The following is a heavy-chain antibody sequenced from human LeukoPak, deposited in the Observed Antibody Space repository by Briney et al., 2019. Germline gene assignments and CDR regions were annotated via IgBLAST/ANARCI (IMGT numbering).Heavy chain of an antibody. CDR2: ISSGSTYI. J-gene: IGHJ3*02. Sequence: GESLRLSCAASGFTFRVYTMNWVRQAPGKGLEWVSSISSGSTYIYYADSVKGRFTISRDNAKNTLYLQMNSLRAEDTAVYYCARDEGATGAFDIWGQGTMVTVSS. CDR3: ARDEGATGAFDI. CDR1: GFTFRVYT. D-gene: IGHD1-26*01. V-gene: IGHV3-21*01.